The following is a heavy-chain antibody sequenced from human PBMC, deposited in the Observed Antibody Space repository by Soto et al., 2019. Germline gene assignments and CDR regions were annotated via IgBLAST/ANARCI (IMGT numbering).Heavy chain of an antibody. V-gene: IGHV3-23*01. CDR3: AKENGYSSSWFEFDY. Sequence: EVQLLESGGGLVQPGGSLRLSCAASGFTFSSYAMSWVRQAPGKGLEWVSAISGSGGSTYYADSVKGRFTISRDNSKNTQYLQMNSLRADDTAVYYCAKENGYSSSWFEFDYGGQGTLVTVSS. CDR2: ISGSGGST. D-gene: IGHD6-13*01. J-gene: IGHJ4*02. CDR1: GFTFSSYA.